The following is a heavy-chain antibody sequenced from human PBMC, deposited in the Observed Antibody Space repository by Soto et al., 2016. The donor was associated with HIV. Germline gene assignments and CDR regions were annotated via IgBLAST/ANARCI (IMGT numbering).Heavy chain of an antibody. CDR1: GFSVSIEY. J-gene: IGHJ5*02. D-gene: IGHD6-13*01. Sequence: EVQLVETGGGLIQPGGSLRLSCTASGFSVSIEYMSWVRQAPGKGLEWVSLIYSGGTTHYAASVKGRFTISRDNSKKTVYLQMNSLRVEDTAMYYCVRGTAAGGGNWVRPWGQGTLVTVSS. V-gene: IGHV3-53*02. CDR3: VRGTAAGGGNWVRP. CDR2: IYSGGTT.